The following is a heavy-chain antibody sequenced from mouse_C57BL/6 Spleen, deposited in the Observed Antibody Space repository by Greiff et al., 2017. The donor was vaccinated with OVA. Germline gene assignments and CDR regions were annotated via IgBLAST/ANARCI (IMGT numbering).Heavy chain of an antibody. D-gene: IGHD2-5*01. CDR1: GYTFTDYY. V-gene: IGHV1-26*01. Sequence: EVKLQQSGPELVKPGASVKISCKASGYTFTDYYMNWVKQSHGKSLEWIGDINPNNGGTSYNQKFKGKATLTVDKSSSTAYMELRSLTSEDSAVYYCARFPICSNPGTWFAYWGQGTLVTVSA. CDR3: ARFPICSNPGTWFAY. J-gene: IGHJ3*01. CDR2: INPNNGGT.